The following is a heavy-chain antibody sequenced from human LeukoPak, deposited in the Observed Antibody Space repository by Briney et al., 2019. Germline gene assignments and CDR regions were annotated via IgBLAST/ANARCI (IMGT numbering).Heavy chain of an antibody. CDR3: AKDDAWLRYAC. J-gene: IGHJ4*02. V-gene: IGHV3-23*01. CDR1: GFSFSSYG. Sequence: GGTLRLSCAASGFSFSSYGISWVRQAPGKGLEWVSTINTSGGTTYYADSVKGRFTVSRDNFKNTLYLQMNSLRTEDTAVYFCAKDDAWLRYACWGPGTLVTVSS. CDR2: INTSGGTT. D-gene: IGHD5-12*01.